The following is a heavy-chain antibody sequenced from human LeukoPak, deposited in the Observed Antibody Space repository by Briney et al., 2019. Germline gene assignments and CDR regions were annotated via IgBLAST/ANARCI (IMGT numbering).Heavy chain of an antibody. D-gene: IGHD3-3*01. CDR1: GYTFTSYG. V-gene: IGHV1-2*02. Sequence: GASVKVSCKASGYTFTSYGISWVRQAPGQGLEWMGWINPYSGGTKYAEKFQDRVTMTRDTSTSTVNMELSRLRSDDTAVYFCARKGVQFLEWFFDYWGQGTLVTVSS. J-gene: IGHJ4*02. CDR2: INPYSGGT. CDR3: ARKGVQFLEWFFDY.